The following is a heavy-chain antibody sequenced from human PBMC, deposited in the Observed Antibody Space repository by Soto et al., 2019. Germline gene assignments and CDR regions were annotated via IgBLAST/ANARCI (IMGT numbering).Heavy chain of an antibody. Sequence: PGGSLRLSCTASGFTFGDYAMSWFRQAPGKGLEWVGFIRSKAYGGTTEYAASVKGRFTISRDDSKSIAYLQMNSLKTEDTAVYYCTRQLHGFSGYWFDPWGQGTLVTVSS. D-gene: IGHD5-12*01. J-gene: IGHJ5*02. CDR2: IRSKAYGGTT. CDR1: GFTFGDYA. CDR3: TRQLHGFSGYWFDP. V-gene: IGHV3-49*03.